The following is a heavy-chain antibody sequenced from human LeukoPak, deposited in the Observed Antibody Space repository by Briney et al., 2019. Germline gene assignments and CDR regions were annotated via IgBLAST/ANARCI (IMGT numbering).Heavy chain of an antibody. J-gene: IGHJ4*02. CDR2: INHSGST. D-gene: IGHD6-19*01. Sequence: SSETLSLTCAVYGGSFSGYYWSWIRQPPGKGLEWIGEINHSGSTNYNPSLKSRVTISVDTSKNQFSLKLSSVTAADTAVYYCARGDQWLVPWDYWGQGTLVTVSS. V-gene: IGHV4-34*01. CDR1: GGSFSGYY. CDR3: ARGDQWLVPWDY.